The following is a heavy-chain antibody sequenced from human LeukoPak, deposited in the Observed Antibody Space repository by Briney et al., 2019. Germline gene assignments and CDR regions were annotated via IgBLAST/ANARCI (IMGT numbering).Heavy chain of an antibody. CDR1: GFTFSSYD. CDR2: IRYDGFNK. D-gene: IGHD5-24*01. CDR3: ARSDGYNTAFDI. J-gene: IGHJ3*02. V-gene: IGHV3-30*02. Sequence: PGGSLRLSCAASGFTFSSYDMHWVRQAPGKGLEWVAFIRYDGFNKYYADSVKGRFTISRDNSKNTLYLQMNSLRAEDTAVYYCARSDGYNTAFDIWGQGTVVTVSS.